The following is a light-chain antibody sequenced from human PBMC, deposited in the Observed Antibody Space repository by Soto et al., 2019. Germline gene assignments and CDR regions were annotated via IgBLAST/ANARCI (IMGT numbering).Light chain of an antibody. CDR3: QQYDDYPLT. J-gene: IGKJ4*01. CDR1: QSIKNW. CDR2: DAS. V-gene: IGKV1-5*01. Sequence: DIRMTNSPSTLSASGGDIVTITCRASQSIKNWLAWYQQKPGTAPKFLIYDASTLESGVPSRFSGSGSGTEFTLTISSLQADDFATHFCQQYDDYPLTFGGATKVDI.